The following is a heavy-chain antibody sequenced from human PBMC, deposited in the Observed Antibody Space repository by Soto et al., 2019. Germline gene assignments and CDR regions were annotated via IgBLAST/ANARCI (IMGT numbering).Heavy chain of an antibody. D-gene: IGHD6-6*01. CDR3: ARDCSSSSKYYFDY. J-gene: IGHJ4*02. V-gene: IGHV4-30-4*01. CDR2: IYYSGST. Sequence: PSETLSLTCTVSGGSISSGGYYWSWIRQPPGKGLEWIGYIYYSGSTYYNPSLKSRVTISVDTSKNQFSLKLSSVTAADTAVYYCARDCSSSSKYYFDYWGQGTLVTVSS. CDR1: GGSISSGGYY.